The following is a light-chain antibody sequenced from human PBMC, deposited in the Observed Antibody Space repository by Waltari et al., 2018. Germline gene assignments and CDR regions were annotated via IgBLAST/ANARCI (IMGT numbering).Light chain of an antibody. V-gene: IGLV2-18*02. CDR3: SSYTSSSTPV. Sequence: QSALTQPPSVSGSPGQSVTISCTGTSSDVGSYNRVSWYQQPPRTAPQLMMYEVSNRPSGVPVRFSGSKSGNTSFLTISGLQAEDEADYYCSSYTSSSTPVFGGGTKLTVL. CDR1: SSDVGSYNR. J-gene: IGLJ2*01. CDR2: EVS.